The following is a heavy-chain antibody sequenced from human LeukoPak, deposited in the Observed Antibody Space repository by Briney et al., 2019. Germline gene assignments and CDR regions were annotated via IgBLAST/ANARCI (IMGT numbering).Heavy chain of an antibody. CDR3: ARDVATISNWFDP. CDR1: GFRFDDYA. CDR2: ISWNSGTL. D-gene: IGHD5-24*01. J-gene: IGHJ5*02. Sequence: GGSLRLSCAASGFRFDDYAMHWVRQAPGKGLEWVSGISWNSGTLAYADSVKGRFTISRDNAKNSLYLQMNSLRAEDTAVYYCARDVATISNWFDPWGQGTLVTVSS. V-gene: IGHV3-9*01.